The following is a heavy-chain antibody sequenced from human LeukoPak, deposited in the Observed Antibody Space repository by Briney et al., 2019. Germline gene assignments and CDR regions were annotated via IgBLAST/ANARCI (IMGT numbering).Heavy chain of an antibody. D-gene: IGHD4-17*01. CDR1: GGSISSYY. Sequence: PSETLSLTCTVSGGSISSYYWSWIRQPPGKGLEWIGFIYYSGSTNYNPSLKSRVTISVDTSKDQFSLKLSSVTAADTAVYYCARRPDYGDYWYFDLWGRGTPVTVSS. V-gene: IGHV4-59*08. J-gene: IGHJ2*01. CDR2: IYYSGST. CDR3: ARRPDYGDYWYFDL.